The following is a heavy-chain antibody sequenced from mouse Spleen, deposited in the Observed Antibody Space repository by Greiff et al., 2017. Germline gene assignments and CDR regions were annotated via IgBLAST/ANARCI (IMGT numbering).Heavy chain of an antibody. V-gene: IGHV1-80*01. Sequence: VKLQESGAELVRPGSSVKISCKASGYAFSSYWMNWVKQRPGQGLEWIGQIYPGDGDTNYNGKFKGKATLTADTSSSTAYMQLSSLTSEDSAIYFCARAGMDYWGQGTSVTVSS. J-gene: IGHJ4*01. CDR3: ARAGMDY. CDR2: IYPGDGDT. CDR1: GYAFSSYW.